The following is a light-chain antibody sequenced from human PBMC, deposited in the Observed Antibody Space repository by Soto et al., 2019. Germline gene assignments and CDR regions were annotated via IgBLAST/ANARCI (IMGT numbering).Light chain of an antibody. V-gene: IGKV1-39*01. J-gene: IGKJ4*01. CDR1: RNINNF. CDR3: QQSYSTLS. Sequence: DIQMTQSPSSLSASVGDRVTITCRASRNINNFLNWYQQKPGKAPKLLIYAASSLQSGVPSRFSASGSGTDFTFTISSLQPDDFATYYCQQSYSTLSFGGGTKVEIK. CDR2: AAS.